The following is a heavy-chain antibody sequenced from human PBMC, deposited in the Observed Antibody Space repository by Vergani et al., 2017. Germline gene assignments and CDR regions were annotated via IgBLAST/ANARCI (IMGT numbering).Heavy chain of an antibody. CDR1: GFTFGNYW. J-gene: IGHJ6*03. D-gene: IGHD1-7*01. V-gene: IGHV3-74*01. Sequence: EVQLVESGGGLVQPGGSLRLSCTASGFTFGNYWMQWVRQAPGKGLMWVSRINSDGDSTSYADSVKGRFTISRDNAKNTLYLQMDSLRAEDTAVYYCARDGSELLDYFYHMDVWGKGTTVTVSS. CDR2: INSDGDST. CDR3: ARDGSELLDYFYHMDV.